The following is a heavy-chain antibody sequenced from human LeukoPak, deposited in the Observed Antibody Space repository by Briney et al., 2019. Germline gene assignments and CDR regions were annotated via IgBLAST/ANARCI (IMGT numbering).Heavy chain of an antibody. CDR2: ISGSGGST. V-gene: IGHV3-23*01. CDR3: ARDTYSYYGMDV. J-gene: IGHJ6*02. Sequence: GGSLRPSCAASGFTFSSYAMSWVRQAPGKGLEWVSAISGSGGSTYYADSVKGRFTISRDNAKNSLYLQMNSLRAEDTAVYYCARDTYSYYGMDVWGQGTTVTVSS. D-gene: IGHD2/OR15-2a*01. CDR1: GFTFSSYA.